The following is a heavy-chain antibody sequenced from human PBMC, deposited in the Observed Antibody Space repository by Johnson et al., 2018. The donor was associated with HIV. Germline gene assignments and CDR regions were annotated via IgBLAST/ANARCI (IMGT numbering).Heavy chain of an antibody. CDR2: ISGSGGST. V-gene: IGHV3-23*04. CDR3: ANRGQDYYDSSGYNLDAFDM. J-gene: IGHJ3*02. CDR1: GFTVSSNY. D-gene: IGHD3-22*01. Sequence: VQLVESGGGLIQPGGSLRLSCAASGFTVSSNYMSWVRQAPGKGLEWVSAISGSGGSTYYADSVKGRFTISRDNSTNTLYLQMNSLRAEDTAVYYCANRGQDYYDSSGYNLDAFDMWGQGTMVTVSS.